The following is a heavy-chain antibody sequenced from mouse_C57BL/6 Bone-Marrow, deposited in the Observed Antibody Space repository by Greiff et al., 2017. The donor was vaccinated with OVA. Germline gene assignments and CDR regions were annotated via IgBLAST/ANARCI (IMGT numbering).Heavy chain of an antibody. D-gene: IGHD1-1*01. V-gene: IGHV5-17*01. CDR2: ISSGSSTI. CDR1: GFTFSDYG. Sequence: EVQRVESGGGLVKPGGSLKLSCAASGFTFSDYGMHWVRQAPEKGLEWVAYISSGSSTIYYADTVKGRFTISRDNAKNTLFLQMTSLRSEDTAMYYCARGGGSTYWYFDVWGTGTTVTVSS. J-gene: IGHJ1*03. CDR3: ARGGGSTYWYFDV.